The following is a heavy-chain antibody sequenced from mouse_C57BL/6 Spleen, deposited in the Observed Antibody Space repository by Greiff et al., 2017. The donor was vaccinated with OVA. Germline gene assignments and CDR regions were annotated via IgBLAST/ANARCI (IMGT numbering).Heavy chain of an antibody. V-gene: IGHV1-22*01. D-gene: IGHD3-2*02. J-gene: IGHJ2*01. CDR3: ARWSSGPYYFDY. CDR2: INPNNGGT. CDR1: GYTFTDYN. Sequence: EVQLVESGPELVKPGASVKMSCKASGYTFTDYNMHWVKQSHGKSLEWIGYINPNNGGTSYNQKFKGKATLTVNKSSSTAYMELRSLTSEDSAVYYCARWSSGPYYFDYWGQGTTLTVSS.